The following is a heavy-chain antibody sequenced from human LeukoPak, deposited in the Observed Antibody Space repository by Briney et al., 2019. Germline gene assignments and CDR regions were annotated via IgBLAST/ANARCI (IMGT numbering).Heavy chain of an antibody. CDR3: AKEGVGFGELFEMAYYYYYYGMDV. CDR2: ISGSGGST. Sequence: GGSLRLSCAASGFTFSSYAMSWVRQAPGKGLEWVSAISGSGGSTYYADSAKGRFTISRDNSKNTLYLQMNSLRAEDTAVYYCAKEGVGFGELFEMAYYYYYYGMDVWGQGTTVTVSS. V-gene: IGHV3-23*01. J-gene: IGHJ6*02. CDR1: GFTFSSYA. D-gene: IGHD3-10*01.